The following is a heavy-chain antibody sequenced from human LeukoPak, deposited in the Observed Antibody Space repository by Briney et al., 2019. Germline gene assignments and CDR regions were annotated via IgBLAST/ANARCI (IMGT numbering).Heavy chain of an antibody. V-gene: IGHV3-23*01. J-gene: IGHJ4*02. CDR1: GFAFSSFA. D-gene: IGHD5-18*01. CDR2: ITGSIGST. Sequence: GGSLRLSCAASGFAFSSFAMSWVRQAPGKGLEWVSSITGSIGSTYYADSVRGRFTVSRDNSKNTLYLQMNSLRAEDTAVYYCAKASRDTAMVPFDYWGQGTLVTVSS. CDR3: AKASRDTAMVPFDY.